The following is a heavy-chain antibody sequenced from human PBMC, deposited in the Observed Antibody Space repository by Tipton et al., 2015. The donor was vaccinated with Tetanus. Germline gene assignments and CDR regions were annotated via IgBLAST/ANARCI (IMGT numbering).Heavy chain of an antibody. CDR1: GFDFPSYS. CDR3: ARDRKYYFDS. J-gene: IGHJ4*02. V-gene: IGHV3-21*01. CDR2: ISSRGDFI. Sequence: SLRLSCAASGFDFPSYSIHWVRQAPGKGLEWVAFISSRGDFIYYADSVKGRFTISRDNARNSLSLQMNSLRAEDTALYYCARDRKYYFDSWGQGTLVTVSS.